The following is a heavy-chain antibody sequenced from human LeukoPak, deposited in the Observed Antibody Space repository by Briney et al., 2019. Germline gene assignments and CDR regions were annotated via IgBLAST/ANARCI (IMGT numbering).Heavy chain of an antibody. CDR1: VYTFTGYY. D-gene: IGHD6-19*01. J-gene: IGHJ1*01. Sequence: ASVKVSCKASVYTFTGYYIHWVRQAPRQGLEWMGRSNPHSGGTNYAPTFHGRVTMTRDTSISTAYMELNRLRSAGTAVYYCAFEVLTSGWVSWGQGTLVTVSS. V-gene: IGHV1-2*06. CDR2: SNPHSGGT. CDR3: AFEVLTSGWVS.